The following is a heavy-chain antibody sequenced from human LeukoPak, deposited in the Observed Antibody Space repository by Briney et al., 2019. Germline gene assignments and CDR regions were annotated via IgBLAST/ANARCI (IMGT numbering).Heavy chain of an antibody. J-gene: IGHJ4*02. V-gene: IGHV3-7*03. D-gene: IGHD6-6*01. CDR1: GFTFSNYW. CDR2: IKEDGSEK. CDR3: ARDQYYSSSD. Sequence: GGSLRLSCAASGFTFSNYWMSWVRQAPGKGLEWVANIKEDGSEKYYVDAVKGRFTISRDNAKKSLFLQTNSLRAEDTAVYYCARDQYYSSSDWGQGTLVTVSS.